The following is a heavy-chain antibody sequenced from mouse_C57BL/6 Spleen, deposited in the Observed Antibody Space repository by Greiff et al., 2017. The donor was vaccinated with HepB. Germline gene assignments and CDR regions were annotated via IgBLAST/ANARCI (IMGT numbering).Heavy chain of an antibody. V-gene: IGHV1-54*01. CDR1: GYAFTNYL. CDR3: ARSVGTKGVIDY. CDR2: INPGSGGT. Sequence: VQLQQSGAELVRPGPSVKVSCKASGYAFTNYLIEWVKQRPGQGLEWIGVINPGSGGTNYNEKFKGKATLTADKSSSTAYMQLSSLTSEDSAVYFCARSVGTKGVIDYWGQGTTLTVSS. D-gene: IGHD4-1*01. J-gene: IGHJ2*01.